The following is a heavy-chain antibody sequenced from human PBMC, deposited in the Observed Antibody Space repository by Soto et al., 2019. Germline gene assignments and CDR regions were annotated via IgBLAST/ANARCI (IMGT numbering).Heavy chain of an antibody. Sequence: EVQLVESGGGVVQPGGSLRLSCAVSGFTFSDYYMDWVRQAPGKGLEWVGRTRSKAYSYSTEYAASVIGRFTISRDDSTNSLYLQMNSLRTEDTALYWCARARVGAASSFDYWGQGTLVTVSS. J-gene: IGHJ4*02. D-gene: IGHD1-26*01. CDR1: GFTFSDYY. CDR3: ARARVGAASSFDY. CDR2: TRSKAYSYST. V-gene: IGHV3-72*01.